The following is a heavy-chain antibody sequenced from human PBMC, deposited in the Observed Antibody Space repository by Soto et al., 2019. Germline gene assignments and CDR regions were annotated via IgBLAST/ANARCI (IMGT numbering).Heavy chain of an antibody. J-gene: IGHJ6*03. CDR3: ARWLLWFGALYYYYYYMEV. CDR1: RFTFSSYG. V-gene: IGHV3-33*01. CDR2: IWYDGSNK. D-gene: IGHD3-10*01. Sequence: GGSLRLSCAASRFTFSSYGMHWVRQAPGKGLEWVAVIWYDGSNKYYADSVKGRFTISRDNSKNTLYLQMNSLRAEDTAVYYCARWLLWFGALYYYYYYMEVRGKGTTVTVSS.